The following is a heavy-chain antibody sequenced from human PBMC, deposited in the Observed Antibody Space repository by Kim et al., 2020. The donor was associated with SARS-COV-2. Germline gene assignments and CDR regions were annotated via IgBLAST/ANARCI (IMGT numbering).Heavy chain of an antibody. Sequence: NPSLKSRVTISVDRSKHQFSVKLSSVTAAETAVYYFARVKEGYTSGWYEDYWGQGTLVTVSS. V-gene: IGHV4-59*01. CDR3: ARVKEGYTSGWYEDY. D-gene: IGHD6-19*01. J-gene: IGHJ4*02.